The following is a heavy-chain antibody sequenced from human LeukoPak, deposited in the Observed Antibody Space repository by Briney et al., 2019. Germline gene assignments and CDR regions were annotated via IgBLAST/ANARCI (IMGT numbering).Heavy chain of an antibody. V-gene: IGHV3-9*01. Sequence: GGSLRLSCAASGFTFDDYAMHWVRQAPGKGREWVSGISWNSGSIGYADSVKGRFTISRDNAKNSLYLQMNSLRAEDTALYYCAKDAGFLEWLNWFDPWGQGTLVTVSS. J-gene: IGHJ5*02. CDR2: ISWNSGSI. D-gene: IGHD3-3*01. CDR1: GFTFDDYA. CDR3: AKDAGFLEWLNWFDP.